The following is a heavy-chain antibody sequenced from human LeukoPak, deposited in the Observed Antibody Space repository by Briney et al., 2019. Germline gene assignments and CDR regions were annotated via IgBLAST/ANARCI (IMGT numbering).Heavy chain of an antibody. Sequence: SETLSLTCTVSGGSFTNYYWAWVRQSPGKGLEWIGYIFYTGTTYYNPSLKSRLTMSVDASKNQSSLKLTSVTAADTATYYCASRRQSEGLEAWGQGTLVTVSS. CDR3: ASRRQSEGLEA. D-gene: IGHD1-1*01. CDR1: GGSFTNYY. V-gene: IGHV4-59*01. CDR2: IFYTGTT. J-gene: IGHJ5*02.